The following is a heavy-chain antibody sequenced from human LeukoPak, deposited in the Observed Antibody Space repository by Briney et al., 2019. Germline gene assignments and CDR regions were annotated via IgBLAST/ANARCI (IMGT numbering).Heavy chain of an antibody. CDR2: IGAGGTFT. Sequence: GGSLRLSCAASGFIFSRYAMTWVRQAPGKGLEWVSGIGAGGTFTYYADSVKGRFAISRDNSRNTLYLQMNSLRADDTAVFYCAKGGQTDRFDYWGQGALVTVSS. D-gene: IGHD5-12*01. CDR3: AKGGQTDRFDY. V-gene: IGHV3-23*01. CDR1: GFIFSRYA. J-gene: IGHJ4*02.